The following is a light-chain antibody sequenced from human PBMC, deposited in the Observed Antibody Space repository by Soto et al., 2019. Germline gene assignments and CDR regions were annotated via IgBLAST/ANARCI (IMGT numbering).Light chain of an antibody. CDR1: SIDVGGYNS. CDR2: DVS. J-gene: IGLJ1*01. Sequence: QSVLTQPASVSGSPGQSITISCTGTSIDVGGYNSVSWYQQHPGKAPKLMIYDVSSRPSGVSNRFSGSKSGNTASLTISGLQADDEADYYCCSYTSGSTLYVFGTGTQLTVL. V-gene: IGLV2-14*01. CDR3: CSYTSGSTLYV.